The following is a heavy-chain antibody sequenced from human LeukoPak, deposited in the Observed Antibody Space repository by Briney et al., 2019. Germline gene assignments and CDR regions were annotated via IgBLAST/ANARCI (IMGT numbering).Heavy chain of an antibody. Sequence: SETLSLTCTVSGGSVSSYYWSWVRQPPGEGLEWIAYVYNSGSTNYNPSLKSRVTISVDRSKSQFSLKMKSVTAADTAVYYCVRDWEGFNFDIWGQGTMVTVSS. CDR1: GGSVSSYY. J-gene: IGHJ3*02. V-gene: IGHV4-59*02. CDR2: VYNSGST. D-gene: IGHD1-26*01. CDR3: VRDWEGFNFDI.